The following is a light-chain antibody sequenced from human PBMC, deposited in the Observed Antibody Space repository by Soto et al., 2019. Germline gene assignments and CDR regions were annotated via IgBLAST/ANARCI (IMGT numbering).Light chain of an antibody. CDR1: QTLSINS. Sequence: EIVLTQSPDTLSLSPGARAPLFCRASQTLSINSLAWYQQKPGQAPRLLIYAASTRDTGIPDRFNGSGSGTDFALTINRPEPDDFAVYYCQHHGDSLTFGQGTRLEIK. V-gene: IGKV3-20*01. CDR2: AAS. J-gene: IGKJ5*01. CDR3: QHHGDSLT.